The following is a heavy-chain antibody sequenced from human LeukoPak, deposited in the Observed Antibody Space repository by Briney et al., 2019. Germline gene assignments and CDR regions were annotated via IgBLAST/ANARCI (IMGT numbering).Heavy chain of an antibody. J-gene: IGHJ4*02. Sequence: GASVKVSCKASGYTFTGYYMHWVRQAPGQGLEWMGWINPNSGGTNYAQKFQGRVTMTRDTSISTAYMELSRLRSDDTAVYYCARATSSSWSMNFDYWGQGTLVTVSS. V-gene: IGHV1-2*02. CDR3: ARATSSSWSMNFDY. CDR2: INPNSGGT. D-gene: IGHD6-13*01. CDR1: GYTFTGYY.